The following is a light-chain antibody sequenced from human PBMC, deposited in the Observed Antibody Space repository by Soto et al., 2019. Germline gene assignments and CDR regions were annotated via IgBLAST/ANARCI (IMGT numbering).Light chain of an antibody. Sequence: EIVLTQSPATLSLSPGERATLSSRASQSVSSYLAWYQQKPGQAPRLLIFGASIRDTGIPDRFSGRGSGTVFTLTISRLEPEDFAVYYCQQYGSSPGTFGPGTKVDIK. CDR1: QSVSSY. CDR3: QQYGSSPGT. V-gene: IGKV3-20*01. CDR2: GAS. J-gene: IGKJ1*01.